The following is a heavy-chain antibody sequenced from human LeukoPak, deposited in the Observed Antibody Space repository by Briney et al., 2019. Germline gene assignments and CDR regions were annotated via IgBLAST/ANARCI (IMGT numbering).Heavy chain of an antibody. CDR3: ARISCLSYYFDY. J-gene: IGHJ4*02. Sequence: GGSLRLSCAASGFTFSSFWMTWVRQAPGKGLEWVANIKLDGSEKYYVDSVKGRFTVSRDNAKNSLYLQMNSLRAEDTAVYYCARISCLSYYFDYWGLGNLVTVSS. CDR2: IKLDGSEK. V-gene: IGHV3-7*01. CDR1: GFTFSSFW.